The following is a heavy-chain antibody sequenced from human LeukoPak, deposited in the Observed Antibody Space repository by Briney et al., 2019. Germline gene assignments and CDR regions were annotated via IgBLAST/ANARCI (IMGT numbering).Heavy chain of an antibody. CDR1: GYTYTSYA. Sequence: ASVKVSCKASGYTYTSYAIHWVRQAPGQGLEWMGWITPSGGTNYPQKFQGRVAITWDTSITTAYMDLSRLTSDDTAVYYCARDRYGDGFAHLDYWGQGALVTVSS. D-gene: IGHD5-24*01. CDR2: ITPSGGT. CDR3: ARDRYGDGFAHLDY. V-gene: IGHV1-2*02. J-gene: IGHJ4*02.